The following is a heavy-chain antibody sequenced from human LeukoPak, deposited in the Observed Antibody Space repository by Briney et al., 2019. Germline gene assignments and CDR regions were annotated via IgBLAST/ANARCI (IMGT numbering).Heavy chain of an antibody. D-gene: IGHD3-16*02. CDR2: ISSIGTT. J-gene: IGHJ5*02. CDR3: ARGWGSDRLNWFDP. CDR1: GASMNSATYY. Sequence: SETLSLTCTVSGASMNSATYYWTWIRQPAGKGLEWIGRISSIGTTNYNPSLKSRVSILLDTSKKQLSLEMTSVTAADTAVYYCARGWGSDRLNWFDPWGQGTLVTVSS. V-gene: IGHV4-61*02.